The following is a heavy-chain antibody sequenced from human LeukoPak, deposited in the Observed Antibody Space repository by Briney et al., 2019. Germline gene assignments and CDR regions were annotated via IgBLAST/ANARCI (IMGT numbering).Heavy chain of an antibody. CDR2: IKYDGSEK. CDR1: GFTFSNAW. CDR3: AREPPRERWFES. V-gene: IGHV3-7*03. Sequence: GGSLRLSCAASGFTFSNAWMSWVRQAPGKGLEWVANIKYDGSEKYYVDSVKGRFTISRDNAKNSLYLQMNSLRAEDTAVFYCAREPPRERWFESWGQGALVTVYS. D-gene: IGHD1-1*01. J-gene: IGHJ5*01.